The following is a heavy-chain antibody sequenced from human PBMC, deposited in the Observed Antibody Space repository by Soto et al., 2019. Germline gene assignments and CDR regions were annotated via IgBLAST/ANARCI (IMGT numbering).Heavy chain of an antibody. D-gene: IGHD1-1*01. CDR3: VRDGTKTLRDWFDP. Sequence: SETLSLTCTVSGASISGFYWSWIRKSAGKGLEWIGRIYATGTTDYNPSLKSRVMMSVDTSKKQSSLKLGSVTAADTAVYYCVRDGTKTLRDWFDPWGQGISVTVSS. J-gene: IGHJ5*02. CDR1: GASISGFY. V-gene: IGHV4-4*07. CDR2: IYATGTT.